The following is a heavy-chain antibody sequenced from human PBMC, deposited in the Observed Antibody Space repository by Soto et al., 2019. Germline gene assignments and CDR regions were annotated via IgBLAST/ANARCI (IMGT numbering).Heavy chain of an antibody. CDR2: MYHDGST. J-gene: IGHJ3*02. V-gene: IGHV4-30-2*01. CDR3: ARDMNGNVRGGRAFDI. D-gene: IGHD1-1*01. CDR1: GGSISSGGYC. Sequence: QLQLQESGSGLVKPSQTLSLTCAVSGGSISSGGYCWTWIRQPPGKGLEWIGYMYHDGSTNYNPSLRGRITISVEGYMNQFSLGLTSVTAADTAVYFCARDMNGNVRGGRAFDIWGQGTLVTVSS.